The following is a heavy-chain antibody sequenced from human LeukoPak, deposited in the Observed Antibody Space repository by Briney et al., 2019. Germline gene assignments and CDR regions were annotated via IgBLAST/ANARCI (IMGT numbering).Heavy chain of an antibody. CDR2: INPSGGNT. D-gene: IGHD2-15*01. J-gene: IGHJ4*02. CDR3: ARDVSDCSGGSCYSYFDY. V-gene: IGHV1-46*02. Sequence: ASVKVSCKASGYSFNKYYMHWVRQAPGRGLEWMGIINPSGGNTSYAQKFQGRVTMTRDTSTSTVYMELSSLRSEDTAVYYCARDVSDCSGGSCYSYFDYWGQGTLVTVSS. CDR1: GYSFNKYY.